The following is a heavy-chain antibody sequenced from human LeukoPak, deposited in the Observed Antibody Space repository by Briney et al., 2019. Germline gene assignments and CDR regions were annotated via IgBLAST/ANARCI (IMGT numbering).Heavy chain of an antibody. CDR1: GGSISSSSYY. D-gene: IGHD3-10*01. V-gene: IGHV4-39*01. CDR2: IYYSGST. Sequence: SETLSLTCTVSGGSISSSSYYWGWIRQPPGTGLEWIGTIYYSGSTFYNPSLKSRVTISVDTSKNQFSLKLSSVTAADTAVYYCARHRTYYYGSGSYRTNWFDPWGQGTLVTVSS. J-gene: IGHJ5*02. CDR3: ARHRTYYYGSGSYRTNWFDP.